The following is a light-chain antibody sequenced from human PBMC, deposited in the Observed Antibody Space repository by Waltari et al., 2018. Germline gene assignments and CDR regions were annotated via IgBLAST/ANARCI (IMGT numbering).Light chain of an antibody. CDR2: SDN. CDR1: SSNIGSNS. CDR3: AAWDVSLNGLV. J-gene: IGLJ2*01. V-gene: IGLV1-44*01. Sequence: QSVLTQPPSASGTPGQRVTISCSGSSSNIGSNSVNWYQHLPGTAPKLLIYSDNPRPSGVPDRFSGSKSGASASLAISGLQSEDGADYYCAAWDVSLNGLVFGGGTKLTVL.